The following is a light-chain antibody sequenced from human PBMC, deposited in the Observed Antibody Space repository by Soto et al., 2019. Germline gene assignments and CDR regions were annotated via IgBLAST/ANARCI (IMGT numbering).Light chain of an antibody. V-gene: IGKV3-20*01. CDR2: GAS. J-gene: IGKJ5*01. CDR3: EQYGSSLIT. Sequence: EMVLTQSPGTLSLSPGERATLSCRASQSVSSSYLAWYQQKPGQAPRLLIYGASSRATGIPDRFSGSGSGTDFTLTISRLEPEDFAVYYCEQYGSSLITCGQGTRLEIK. CDR1: QSVSSSY.